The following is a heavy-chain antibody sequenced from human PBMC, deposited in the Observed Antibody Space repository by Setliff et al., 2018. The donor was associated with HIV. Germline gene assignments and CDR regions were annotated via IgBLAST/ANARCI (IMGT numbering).Heavy chain of an antibody. J-gene: IGHJ5*02. V-gene: IGHV1-2*02. CDR2: INPNSGGT. D-gene: IGHD1-26*01. CDR3: ARDLGPGGGSYRMPINWFDP. CDR1: GYTFTGYY. Sequence: EASVKVSCKASGYTFTGYYMHWVRQAPGQGLEWMGWINPNSGGTNYAQKFQGRVTMTRDTSISTAYMELSRLRSDDTAVYYCARDLGPGGGSYRMPINWFDPWGQGTLVTV.